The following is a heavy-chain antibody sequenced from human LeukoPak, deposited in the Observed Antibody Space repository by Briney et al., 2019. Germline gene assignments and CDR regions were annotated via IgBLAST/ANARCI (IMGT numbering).Heavy chain of an antibody. CDR1: GYTFTGYY. D-gene: IGHD6-6*01. Sequence: ASVKVSCKASGYTFTGYYMHWVRQAPGQGLEWMGWINPNSGGTNYAQKFQGRVTMTRDTSISTAYMELSRLRSDDTAVYYCAREEVFSSSAYYYYYYMDVWGKGTTVTVSS. CDR2: INPNSGGT. CDR3: AREEVFSSSAYYYYYYMDV. J-gene: IGHJ6*03. V-gene: IGHV1-2*02.